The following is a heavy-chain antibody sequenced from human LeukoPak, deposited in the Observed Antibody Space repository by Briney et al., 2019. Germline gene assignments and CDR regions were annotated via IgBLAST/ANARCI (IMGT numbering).Heavy chain of an antibody. CDR1: GGTFSSYA. CDR2: IIPIFGTA. CDR3: ARGPELERFDY. D-gene: IGHD1-1*01. J-gene: IGHJ4*02. Sequence: SVKVSCRTSGGTFSSYAISWVRQAPGQGLGWMGGIIPIFGTANYAQKFQGRVTITTDESTSTAYMELSSLRSEDTAVYYCARGPELERFDYWGQGTLVTVSS. V-gene: IGHV1-69*05.